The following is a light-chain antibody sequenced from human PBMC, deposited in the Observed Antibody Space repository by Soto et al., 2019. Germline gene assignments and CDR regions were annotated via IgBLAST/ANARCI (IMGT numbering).Light chain of an antibody. V-gene: IGLV2-11*01. CDR1: SSNLGAYNY. Sequence: QSALTQPRSVSGSPGQSVAISCTGTSSNLGAYNYVSWYQQHPGKAPTLIIYDVSKRPSGVPDRFSGSKSGNTASLTISGLQADDEADYYCCSYAVSSAVFGGGTKVTVL. CDR3: CSYAVSSAV. J-gene: IGLJ2*01. CDR2: DVS.